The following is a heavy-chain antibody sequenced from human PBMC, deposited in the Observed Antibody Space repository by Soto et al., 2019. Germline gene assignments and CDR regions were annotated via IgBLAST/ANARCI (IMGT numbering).Heavy chain of an antibody. CDR3: TRHLDPDYFSSMNWFDP. D-gene: IGHD4-17*01. J-gene: IGHJ5*02. CDR2: IRSKANSYAT. V-gene: IGHV3-73*01. CDR1: GFTFSGSA. Sequence: GGSLRLSCAASGFTFSGSAMHWVRQASGKGLEWVGRIRSKANSYATAYAASVKGRFTISRDDSKNTAYLQMNSLKTEDTAVYYCTRHLDPDYFSSMNWFDPWGQGTLVTVSS.